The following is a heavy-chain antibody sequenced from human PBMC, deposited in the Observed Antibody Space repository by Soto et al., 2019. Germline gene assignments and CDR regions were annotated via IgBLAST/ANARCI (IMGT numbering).Heavy chain of an antibody. Sequence: EVQLLEPGGGLVQPGESLRLSCAASGCTFSSFAMSWVRQAPGKGLEWVSGSSGSGGTTYHADSVTARFTISRDNSKNALCLHINRLRAEDRAVYYCAKEPSSSFVLATFEYWGQGALVSVSS. D-gene: IGHD3-3*02. CDR2: SSGSGGTT. J-gene: IGHJ4*02. V-gene: IGHV3-23*01. CDR1: GCTFSSFA. CDR3: AKEPSSSFVLATFEY.